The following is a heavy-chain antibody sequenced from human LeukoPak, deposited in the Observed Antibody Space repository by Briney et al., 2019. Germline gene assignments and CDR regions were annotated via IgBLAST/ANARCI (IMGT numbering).Heavy chain of an antibody. V-gene: IGHV3-48*02. J-gene: IGHJ4*02. CDR3: TRDPHAGIFDS. CDR2: ISSIDSTT. Sequence: PGGSLRLSCSTSGVTLSGFHIYWLRQAPGMGLEHVAWISSIDSTTYYAYSVVGRFTISRDNDKDLLYLQMDSLREDDTAVYYCTRDPHAGIFDSWGQGTLVTVSS. CDR1: GVTLSGFH.